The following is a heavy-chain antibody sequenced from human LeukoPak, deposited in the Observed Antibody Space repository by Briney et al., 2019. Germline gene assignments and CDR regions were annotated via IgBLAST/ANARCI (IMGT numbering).Heavy chain of an antibody. D-gene: IGHD7-27*01. Sequence: PGGSLRLSCGASGFTFSSYSMNWVRQAPGKGLEWVSSISSSSYIYYADSVKGRFTISRDNAKNSLYLQMNSLRAEDTAVYYCARGTGDPNYMDVWGKGTTVTVSS. CDR3: ARGTGDPNYMDV. V-gene: IGHV3-21*01. CDR1: GFTFSSYS. CDR2: ISSSSYI. J-gene: IGHJ6*03.